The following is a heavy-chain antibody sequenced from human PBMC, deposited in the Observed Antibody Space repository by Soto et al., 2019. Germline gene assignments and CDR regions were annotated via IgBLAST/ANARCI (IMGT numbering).Heavy chain of an antibody. CDR3: ARDFIAARIVEAFDI. J-gene: IGHJ3*02. D-gene: IGHD6-6*01. CDR2: ISYTGST. Sequence: SETLSLTCTVSGDSVSSDNYFWTWIRQPPGKGLEWIAYISYTGSTNYNPSLKSRVTMSVDTSKNQFSLKLSSVTAADTAVYYCARDFIAARIVEAFDIWGQGTMVTVSS. V-gene: IGHV4-61*01. CDR1: GDSVSSDNYF.